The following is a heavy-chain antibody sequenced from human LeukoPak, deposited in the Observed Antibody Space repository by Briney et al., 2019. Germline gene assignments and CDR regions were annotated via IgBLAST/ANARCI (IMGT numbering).Heavy chain of an antibody. V-gene: IGHV3-7*01. CDR1: RFTLSNYW. CDR2: IKQDGSEK. Sequence: GGSLRLSCAASRFTLSNYWMSWVRQAPGKGLEWVANIKQDGSEKYYVDSVKGRFTISRDNAKNSLYLQMNSLRAEDTAVYYCARDGSGWYYYYYYMDVWGKGTTVTVSS. D-gene: IGHD6-19*01. CDR3: ARDGSGWYYYYYYMDV. J-gene: IGHJ6*03.